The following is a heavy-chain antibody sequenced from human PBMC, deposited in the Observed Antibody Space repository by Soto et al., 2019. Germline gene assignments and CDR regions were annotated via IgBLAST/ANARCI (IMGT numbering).Heavy chain of an antibody. CDR1: GYTFTSYG. V-gene: IGHV1-18*01. D-gene: IGHD3-3*02. CDR2: ISAYNGNT. J-gene: IGHJ4*02. CDR3: ARSAASFLEWLSSVVYGYFDY. Sequence: ASVKVSCKASGYTFTSYGISWVRQAPGQGLEWMGWISAYNGNTNYAQKLQGRVTMTTDTSTSTAYMELRSLRSDDTAVYYCARSAASFLEWLSSVVYGYFDYWGQGTLVTVSS.